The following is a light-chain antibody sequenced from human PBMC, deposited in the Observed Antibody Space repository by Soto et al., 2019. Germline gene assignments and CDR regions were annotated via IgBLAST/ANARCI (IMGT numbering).Light chain of an antibody. Sequence: EIVLTQSPGTLSLSPGESATLSCRASQSLNSNFLAWYQQKPGQAPRLLVYAASSRATGIPDRFSGSASGTVFTLTIRRLDPEDFAVYYCQQYVTSPPRYTFGQGTKLEIK. CDR2: AAS. CDR1: QSLNSNF. V-gene: IGKV3-20*01. CDR3: QQYVTSPPRYT. J-gene: IGKJ2*01.